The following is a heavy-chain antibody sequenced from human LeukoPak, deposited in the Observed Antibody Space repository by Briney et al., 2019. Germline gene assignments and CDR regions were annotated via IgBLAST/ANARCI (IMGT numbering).Heavy chain of an antibody. V-gene: IGHV3-23*01. D-gene: IGHD2-15*01. J-gene: IGHJ4*02. CDR2: ISGGGRHR. CDR3: AKNVVVKSYLDL. Sequence: EGSLRLSCAASGFTFSNHAMSWVRQAPGKGLQWVAVISGGGRHREYADLVKGRFTISRDNSKNTLSLQMNSLTVEDTAIYLCAKNVVVKSYLDLWGQGTLVSVSS. CDR1: GFTFSNHA.